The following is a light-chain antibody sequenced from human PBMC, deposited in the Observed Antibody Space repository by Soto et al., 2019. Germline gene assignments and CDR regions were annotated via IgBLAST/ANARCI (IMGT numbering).Light chain of an antibody. J-gene: IGKJ1*01. CDR3: QQYNNWPRT. Sequence: EILLTQSPCTLSLSPGERATLSCRASQSVSSSYLAWYQQNPGQAPRLLIYGASTRATGIPARFSGSGSGTEFTLTISSLQSEDFEVYYCQQYNNWPRTFGQGTKGDIK. V-gene: IGKV3-15*01. CDR2: GAS. CDR1: QSVSSSY.